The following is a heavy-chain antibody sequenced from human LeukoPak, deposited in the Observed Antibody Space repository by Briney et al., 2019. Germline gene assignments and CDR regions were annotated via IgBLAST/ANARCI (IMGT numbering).Heavy chain of an antibody. CDR3: AREGSSAISHAADY. CDR2: IHQDGSEK. Sequence: GGSLRLSCAASGFTLRTYWMTWVRQAPGKGLEWVANIHQDGSEKNYVDSAKGRFTISRDNAKNSLYLQMDSLRAEDTAFYYCAREGSSAISHAADYWGQGTLVTVSS. V-gene: IGHV3-7*01. CDR1: GFTLRTYW. D-gene: IGHD2-21*01. J-gene: IGHJ4*02.